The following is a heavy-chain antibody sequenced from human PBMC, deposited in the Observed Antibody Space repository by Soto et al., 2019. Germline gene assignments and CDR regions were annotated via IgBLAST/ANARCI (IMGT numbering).Heavy chain of an antibody. CDR2: IIPIFGTA. Sequence: SVKVSCKASGGTFSSYAISWVRQAPGQGLEWMGGIIPIFGTANYAQKFQGRVTITADKSTSTAYMELSSLRSEDTAVYYCARVGGRGYSYGYGYWGQGTLVTVSS. V-gene: IGHV1-69*06. CDR3: ARVGGRGYSYGYGY. J-gene: IGHJ4*02. CDR1: GGTFSSYA. D-gene: IGHD5-18*01.